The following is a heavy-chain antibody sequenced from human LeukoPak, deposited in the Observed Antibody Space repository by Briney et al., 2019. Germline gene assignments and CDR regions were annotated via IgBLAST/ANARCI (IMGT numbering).Heavy chain of an antibody. CDR1: GFTFSSYE. CDR2: INSDGSST. V-gene: IGHV3-74*01. Sequence: GGSLRLSCAASGFTFSSYEMNWVRQAPGKGLVWVSRINSDGSSTSYADSVKGRFTISRDNAKNTLYLQMNSLRAEDTAVYYCARGTWATLYYYYMDVWGKGTTVTVSS. J-gene: IGHJ6*03. CDR3: ARGTWATLYYYYMDV. D-gene: IGHD5-24*01.